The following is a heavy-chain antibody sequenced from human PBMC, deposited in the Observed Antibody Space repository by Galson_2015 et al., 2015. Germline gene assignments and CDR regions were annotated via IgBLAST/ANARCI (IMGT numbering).Heavy chain of an antibody. V-gene: IGHV3-33*01. D-gene: IGHD3-10*01. CDR3: ARVFSGVRGEYYFDY. CDR1: GFTFSSYG. CDR2: IWYDGSNK. J-gene: IGHJ4*02. Sequence: SLRLSCAASGFTFSSYGMHWVRQAPGKGLEWVAVIWYDGSNKYYADSVKGRFTISRDNSKNTLYLQMNSLRAEDTAVYYCARVFSGVRGEYYFDYWGQGTLVTVSS.